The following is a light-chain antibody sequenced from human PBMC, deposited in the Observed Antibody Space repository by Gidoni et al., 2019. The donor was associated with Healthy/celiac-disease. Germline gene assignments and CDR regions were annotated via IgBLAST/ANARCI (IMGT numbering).Light chain of an antibody. CDR3: SSYAGSNTVV. V-gene: IGLV2-8*01. CDR1: SSDVGGYNY. J-gene: IGLJ2*01. CDR2: EVS. Sequence: QSALTQPPSASGSPGQSVTISCTGTSSDVGGYNYVSWYQQHPGKAPKLMIYEVSKRPSGGPDRFSGSKSGNTASLTVSGRQAEEEADYYCSSYAGSNTVVFGGGTKLTVL.